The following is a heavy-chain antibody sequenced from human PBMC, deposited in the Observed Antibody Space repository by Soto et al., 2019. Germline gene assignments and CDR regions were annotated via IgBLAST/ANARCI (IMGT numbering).Heavy chain of an antibody. J-gene: IGHJ3*02. Sequence: PGESLKISCKGSGHSITSYWISWVRQMPGKGLEWMGRIDPSDSYTNYSPSFQGHVTISADKSISTAYLQWSSLKASDTAMYYCAGSYYYDDTRPLNTFDIWGQGTMVTVSS. CDR1: GHSITSYW. CDR2: IDPSDSYT. CDR3: AGSYYYDDTRPLNTFDI. V-gene: IGHV5-10-1*01. D-gene: IGHD3-22*01.